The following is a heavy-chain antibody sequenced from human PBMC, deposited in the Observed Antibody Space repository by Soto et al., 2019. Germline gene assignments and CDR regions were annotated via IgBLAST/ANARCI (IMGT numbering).Heavy chain of an antibody. Sequence: ASETLSLTCAVYGGSFRGYYWSWIRQPPGKGLEWIGEINHSGSTNYNPSLKSRVTISVDTSKNRFSLKLSSVTAADTAVYYCARLKLLWFGVVGSVYGMDVWGQGTTVTVSS. V-gene: IGHV4-34*01. J-gene: IGHJ6*02. CDR2: INHSGST. D-gene: IGHD3-10*01. CDR3: ARLKLLWFGVVGSVYGMDV. CDR1: GGSFRGYY.